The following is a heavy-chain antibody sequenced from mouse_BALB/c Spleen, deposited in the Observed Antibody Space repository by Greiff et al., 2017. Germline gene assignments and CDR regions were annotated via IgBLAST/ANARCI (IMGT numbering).Heavy chain of an antibody. V-gene: IGHV2-9*02. D-gene: IGHD2-3*01. J-gene: IGHJ1*01. CDR1: GFSLTSYG. CDR3: ARDDGYDWYFDV. CDR2: ICAGGST. Sequence: QVQLQQSGPGLVAPSQSLSITCTVSGFSLTSYGVHWVRQPPGKGLSWLGVICAGGSTNYNSALMSRLSISKDNSKSQVFLKMHSLQTDDTAMYYCARDDGYDWYFDVWGAGTTVTVSS.